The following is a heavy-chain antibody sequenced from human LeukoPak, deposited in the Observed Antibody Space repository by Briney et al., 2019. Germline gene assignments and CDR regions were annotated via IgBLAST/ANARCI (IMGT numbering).Heavy chain of an antibody. CDR3: ARDITIFLGYYYMDV. CDR1: GFTFSSYW. Sequence: GGSLRLSCAASGFTFSSYWMSWVRQAPGKGLEWVANIKQDGSEKYYVDSVKGRFTISRDNAKNSLYLQMNSLRAEDTAVYYCARDITIFLGYYYMDVWGKGTTVTVSS. D-gene: IGHD3-3*01. CDR2: IKQDGSEK. V-gene: IGHV3-7*01. J-gene: IGHJ6*03.